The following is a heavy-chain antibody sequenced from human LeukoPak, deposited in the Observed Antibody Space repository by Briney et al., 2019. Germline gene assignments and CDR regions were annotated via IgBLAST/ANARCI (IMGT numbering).Heavy chain of an antibody. J-gene: IGHJ6*02. D-gene: IGHD2-2*01. CDR2: IYYSGST. CDR3: ARIVVPAAMQIPSYYYYGMDV. V-gene: IGHV4-31*03. CDR1: GGSISSGGYY. Sequence: MASETLSLTCTVSGGSISSGGYYWSWIRQHPGKGLEWIGYIYYSGSTYYNPSLKSRVTISVDTSKNQFSLKLSSVTAADTAVYYCARIVVPAAMQIPSYYYYGMDVWGQGTTVTVSS.